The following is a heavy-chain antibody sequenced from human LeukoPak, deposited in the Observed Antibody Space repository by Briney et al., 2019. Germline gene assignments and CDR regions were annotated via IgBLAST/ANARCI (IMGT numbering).Heavy chain of an antibody. CDR3: LCLGTITSAGTGY. CDR2: INSDGSIT. CDR1: GSTFSSYW. J-gene: IGHJ4*02. Sequence: GGSLRLSCAASGSTFSSYWMHWVRQAPGEGLVWVSRINSDGSITNYADSVKGRYTFSRDNAKSTLYLQMNSLRAEDTAVYYCLCLGTITSAGTGYWGQGTLVTVSS. V-gene: IGHV3-74*01. D-gene: IGHD6-13*01.